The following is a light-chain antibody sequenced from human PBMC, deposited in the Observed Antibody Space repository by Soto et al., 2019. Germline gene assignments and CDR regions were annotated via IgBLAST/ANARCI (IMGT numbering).Light chain of an antibody. V-gene: IGLV2-14*01. CDR3: NSYTTSGTWV. Sequence: SALTQPASVSGSPGQSITISCTGTSSDVGGYNYVSWYQQHPGKAPKLMIYDVSDRPSGVSDRFSGSKSDNTASLTISGLQAEDEADYYCNSYTTSGTWVFGGGTKVTVL. CDR2: DVS. CDR1: SSDVGGYNY. J-gene: IGLJ3*02.